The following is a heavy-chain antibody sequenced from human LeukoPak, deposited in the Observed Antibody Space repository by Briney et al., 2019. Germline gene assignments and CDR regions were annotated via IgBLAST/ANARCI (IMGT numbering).Heavy chain of an antibody. CDR3: AKPGLGIAAAGTWSDY. V-gene: IGHV3-30*02. D-gene: IGHD6-13*01. Sequence: GGSLRLSCAASGFTFSSYGMHWVRQAPGKGLEWVAFIRYDGSNKYYADSVEGRFTISRDNSKNTLYLQMNSLRAEDTAVYYCAKPGLGIAAAGTWSDYWGQGTLVTVSS. CDR1: GFTFSSYG. CDR2: IRYDGSNK. J-gene: IGHJ4*02.